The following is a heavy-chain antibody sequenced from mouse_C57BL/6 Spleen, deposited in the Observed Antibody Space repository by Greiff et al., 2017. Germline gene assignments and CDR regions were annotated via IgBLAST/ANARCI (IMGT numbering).Heavy chain of an antibody. Sequence: EVQLQQSGPELVKPGASVKISCKASGYTFTDYYMNWVKQSHGKSLEWIGDINPNNGGTSYNQRCKGKATLTVEKSSSTAYMELRSLTSEDSAVYYCARDWDKDYWGQGTTLTVSS. D-gene: IGHD4-1*01. CDR1: GYTFTDYY. V-gene: IGHV1-26*01. CDR3: ARDWDKDY. CDR2: INPNNGGT. J-gene: IGHJ2*01.